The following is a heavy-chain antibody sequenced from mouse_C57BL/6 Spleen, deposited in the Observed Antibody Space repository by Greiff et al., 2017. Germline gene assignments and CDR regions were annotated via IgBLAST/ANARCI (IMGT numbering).Heavy chain of an antibody. CDR3: AGCFTLTPRVGY. V-gene: IGHV14-3*01. J-gene: IGHJ3*01. CDR1: GFNIKNTY. Sequence: VQLQQSVAELVRPGASVKLSCTASGFNIKNTYMHWVKQRPEKGLAWIGRIDPANGNTKYAPKFQGKATITADTSSHTAYLQLSSLTLEDTAIYSCAGCFTLTPRVGYLGQGTLVTVSA. CDR2: IDPANGNT. D-gene: IGHD1-1*01.